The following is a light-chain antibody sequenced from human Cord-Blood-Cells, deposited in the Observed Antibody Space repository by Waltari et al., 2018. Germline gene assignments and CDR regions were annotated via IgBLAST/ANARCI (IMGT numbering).Light chain of an antibody. CDR1: SSDVGSSNL. J-gene: IGLJ3*02. V-gene: IGLV2-23*01. CDR3: CSYAGSSTWV. Sequence: QSALTQPASVSGSPGQAITISCTGTSSDVGSSNLGSWYQQHPGKAPKLMIDGGSKRRSGGSDRFSGSKSGNPAPLTISGLQAGDEADYACCSYAGSSTWVFGGGTKLTVL. CDR2: GGS.